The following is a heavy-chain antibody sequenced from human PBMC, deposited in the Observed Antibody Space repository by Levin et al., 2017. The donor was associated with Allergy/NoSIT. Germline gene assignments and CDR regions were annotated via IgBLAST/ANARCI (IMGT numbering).Heavy chain of an antibody. CDR3: VSYRDGPYIHIAY. Sequence: SCVVSGFTFSSYAMSWIRQPPDKGLEWISIISGNSRTIYYADSVRGRLTISRDNSKNTPYLQMNSLSAQDTALYYCVSYRDGPYIHIAYWGQGTRVTVSS. D-gene: IGHD3-16*02. CDR2: ISGNSRTI. J-gene: IGHJ4*02. CDR1: GFTFSSYA. V-gene: IGHV3-23*01.